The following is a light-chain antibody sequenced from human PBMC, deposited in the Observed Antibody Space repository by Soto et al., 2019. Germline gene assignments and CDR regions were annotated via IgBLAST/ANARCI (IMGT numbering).Light chain of an antibody. CDR1: QGISSY. V-gene: IGKV1-8*01. Sequence: AIRMTQSPSSLSASTGDRVTITCRASQGISSYLAWYQQKPGEAPKTLICAASTLLSGVPSRFTGSGSGTDLTLTISYLQSEDFATYYCQKYYSYPFTFGGGTKVAIK. CDR3: QKYYSYPFT. CDR2: AAS. J-gene: IGKJ4*01.